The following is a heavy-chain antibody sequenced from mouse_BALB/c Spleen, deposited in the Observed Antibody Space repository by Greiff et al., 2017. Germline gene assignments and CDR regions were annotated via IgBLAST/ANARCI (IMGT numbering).Heavy chain of an antibody. CDR3: ARGLLRGFAY. CDR1: GFTFSSYG. D-gene: IGHD1-1*01. CDR2: INSNGGST. V-gene: IGHV5-6-3*01. Sequence: EVQLVESGGGLVQPGGSLKLSCAASGFTFSSYGMSWVRQTPDKRLELVATINSNGGSTYYPDSVKGRFTISRDNAKNTLYLQMSSLKSEDTAMYYCARGLLRGFAYWGQGTLVTVSA. J-gene: IGHJ3*01.